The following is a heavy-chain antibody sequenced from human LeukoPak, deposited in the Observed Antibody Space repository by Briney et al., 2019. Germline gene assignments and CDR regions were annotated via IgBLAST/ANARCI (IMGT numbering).Heavy chain of an antibody. V-gene: IGHV4-4*02. CDR1: GGSISSSNW. Sequence: SGTLSLTCAVSGGSISSSNWWSWVRQPPGKGLEWIGEIYHSGSTYYNPSLKSRVTISVDTSKNQFSLKLSSVTAADTAVYYCARVGPVVTPMYYFDYWGQGTLVTVSS. CDR2: IYHSGST. D-gene: IGHD4-23*01. CDR3: ARVGPVVTPMYYFDY. J-gene: IGHJ4*02.